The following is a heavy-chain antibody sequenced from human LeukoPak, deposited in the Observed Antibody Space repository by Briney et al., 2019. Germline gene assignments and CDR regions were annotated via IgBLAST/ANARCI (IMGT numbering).Heavy chain of an antibody. D-gene: IGHD4-17*01. CDR2: ISDSGGST. V-gene: IGHV3-23*01. CDR1: GFTFSSYA. Sequence: GSLRLSCAASGFTFSSYAMSWVRQPPGKGLEWVSVISDSGGSTYYADSVKGRFTISRDNSKNTLYLQMNSLRAEDTAVYYCAKDLPYGEHAFDIWGQRTMVTVSS. CDR3: AKDLPYGEHAFDI. J-gene: IGHJ3*02.